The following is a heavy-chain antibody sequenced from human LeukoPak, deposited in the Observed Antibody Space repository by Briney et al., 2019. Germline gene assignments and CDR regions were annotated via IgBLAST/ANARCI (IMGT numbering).Heavy chain of an antibody. V-gene: IGHV1-8*01. D-gene: IGHD3-3*01. J-gene: IGHJ6*02. Sequence: GASVKASCKASGYTFTSYDINWVRQATGQGLEWMGWMNPNSGNTGYAQKFQGRVTMTRNTSISTAYMELSSLRSEDTAVYYCARLLPDYDFWSGYYPPYYYGMDVWGQGTTVTVS. CDR2: MNPNSGNT. CDR3: ARLLPDYDFWSGYYPPYYYGMDV. CDR1: GYTFTSYD.